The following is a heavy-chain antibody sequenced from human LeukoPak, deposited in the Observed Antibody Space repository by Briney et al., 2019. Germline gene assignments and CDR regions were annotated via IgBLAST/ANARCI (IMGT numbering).Heavy chain of an antibody. CDR1: GFTFSSYW. CDR2: IKQDGSEK. Sequence: PGGSLRLSCAASGFTFSSYWMSWVRQAPGKGLEWVANIKQDGSEKYYVDSVKGRFTISRDNAKNSLYLQMNSLRAEDTAVYYCATDCSGGSCYSYYYYYYYMDVWGKGTTVTVSS. J-gene: IGHJ6*03. D-gene: IGHD2-15*01. CDR3: ATDCSGGSCYSYYYYYYYMDV. V-gene: IGHV3-7*01.